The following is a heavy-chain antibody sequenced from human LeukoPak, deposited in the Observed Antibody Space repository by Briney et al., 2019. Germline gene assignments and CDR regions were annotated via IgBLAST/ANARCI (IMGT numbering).Heavy chain of an antibody. D-gene: IGHD6-6*01. Sequence: SETLSLTCTVSGGSISSSSYYWGWVRQPPGKGLEWIGSIYYSGSTYYNPSLKSRVTISVDTSKNQFFLKLSSVTAADTAVYYCASSRGSSPYYFDYWGQGTLVTVSS. CDR1: GGSISSSSYY. CDR3: ASSRGSSPYYFDY. CDR2: IYYSGST. J-gene: IGHJ4*02. V-gene: IGHV4-39*01.